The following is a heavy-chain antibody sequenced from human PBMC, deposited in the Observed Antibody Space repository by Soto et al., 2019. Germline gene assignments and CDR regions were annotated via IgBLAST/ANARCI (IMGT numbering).Heavy chain of an antibody. J-gene: IGHJ4*02. V-gene: IGHV3-74*01. CDR2: IDSDGSRI. CDR3: VRTSLVVAVATREDF. Sequence: EVQLVESGGGLVQPGESLRLSCAASGFTFSNYWMHWVRQAPGKGLVWVSRIDSDGSRITYADFVKGRFTISRDNAKNTVYLHNNSLTAEDTAVYYCVRTSLVVAVATREDFWGQGTLVTVSS. CDR1: GFTFSNYW. D-gene: IGHD2-15*01.